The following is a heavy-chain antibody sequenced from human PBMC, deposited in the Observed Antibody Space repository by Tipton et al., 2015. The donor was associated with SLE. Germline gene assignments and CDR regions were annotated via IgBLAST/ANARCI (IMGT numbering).Heavy chain of an antibody. Sequence: TLSLTCTVSGGSISSYYWSWTRQPQGKGLEWIGYIYYSGSTNYNPSLKSRVTISVETSKNKFSLKLSYVTAADTAVYYCARRGGDAFDIWGQGTLVTVSS. D-gene: IGHD3-10*01. CDR2: IYYSGST. V-gene: IGHV4-59*01. J-gene: IGHJ3*02. CDR3: ARRGGDAFDI. CDR1: GGSISSYY.